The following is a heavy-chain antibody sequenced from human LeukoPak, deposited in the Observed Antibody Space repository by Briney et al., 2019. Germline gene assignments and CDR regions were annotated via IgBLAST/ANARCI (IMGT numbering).Heavy chain of an antibody. Sequence: QAGGSLRLSCAASGFTFDDYAMHWVRQAPGKGLEWVSGISWNSGSIGYADSVKGRFTISRDNAKNSLYLQMNSLRAEDTALYYCAKDIGHDFWSGYVGWYGMDVWGQGTTVTVSS. CDR1: GFTFDDYA. J-gene: IGHJ6*02. V-gene: IGHV3-9*01. CDR2: ISWNSGSI. D-gene: IGHD3-3*01. CDR3: AKDIGHDFWSGYVGWYGMDV.